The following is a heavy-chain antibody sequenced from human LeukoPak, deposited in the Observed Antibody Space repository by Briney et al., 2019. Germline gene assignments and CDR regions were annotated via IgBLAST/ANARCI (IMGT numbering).Heavy chain of an antibody. Sequence: GGSLRLSCAASGFTVSSNYMSWVRQAPGKGLEWVSVIYSGGSTYYADSVKGRFTISRDHSKNTLYLQMNTLRAEDTAVYYCAKYSSSGWYRPYYFDNWGQGTLVTVSS. V-gene: IGHV3-53*01. CDR1: GFTVSSNY. CDR3: AKYSSSGWYRPYYFDN. J-gene: IGHJ4*02. D-gene: IGHD6-19*01. CDR2: IYSGGST.